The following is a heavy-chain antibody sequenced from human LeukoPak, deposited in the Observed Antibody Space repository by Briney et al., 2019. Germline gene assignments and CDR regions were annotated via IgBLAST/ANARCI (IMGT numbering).Heavy chain of an antibody. Sequence: SVKVSCKASGGTFSSYAINWVRQAPGQGLEWMGGIIPIFGTANYAQKFQGRVTITVDESISTAYMELSSLKSEGTAVYYCASPRTSGNGGYFGYWGQGTLVTVS. D-gene: IGHD2-8*01. CDR1: GGTFSSYA. J-gene: IGHJ4*02. V-gene: IGHV1-69*01. CDR3: ASPRTSGNGGYFGY. CDR2: IIPIFGTA.